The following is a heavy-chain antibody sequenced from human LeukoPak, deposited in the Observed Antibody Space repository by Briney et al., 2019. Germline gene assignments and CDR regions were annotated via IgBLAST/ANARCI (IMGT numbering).Heavy chain of an antibody. V-gene: IGHV3-33*06. CDR2: IWYDGSNK. CDR1: GFSFSNYA. Sequence: GGSLRLSCAASGFSFSNYAMHWVRQAQGKGLDWVAMIWYDGSNKNYADSVKGRFTISRDNSKNTLYLQMNSLRAEDTALYYCTKTTGNHFDHWGQGTLVTVSS. D-gene: IGHD3-9*01. J-gene: IGHJ4*02. CDR3: TKTTGNHFDH.